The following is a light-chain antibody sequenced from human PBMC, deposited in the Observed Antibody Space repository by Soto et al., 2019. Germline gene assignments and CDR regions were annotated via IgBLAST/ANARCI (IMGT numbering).Light chain of an antibody. CDR1: SSDVGGYNY. CDR2: EVS. V-gene: IGLV2-8*01. Sequence: QSALTQPPSASGSPGQSVTISCTGTSSDVGGYNYVSWYQQHPGKAPKLTIYEVSKLSSGVPDRFSGSKSGNTASLTVSGLQAEDEADYYCSSYAGSNNLVFGGGTKLTVL. CDR3: SSYAGSNNLV. J-gene: IGLJ2*01.